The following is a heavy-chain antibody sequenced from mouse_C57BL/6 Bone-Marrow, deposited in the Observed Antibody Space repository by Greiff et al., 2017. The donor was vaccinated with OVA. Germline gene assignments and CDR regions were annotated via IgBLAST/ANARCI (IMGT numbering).Heavy chain of an antibody. V-gene: IGHV1-5*01. Sequence: VQLQQSGAVLVRPGASVTMSCKASGYTFTSSWMHWVKQTPGQGLEWIGAIYPENSDTGYKQKFKGKAKLTAVTSASTAYMELSSLTNEDSAVYDGTREGCYGSMGYWGQGTTLTVSS. J-gene: IGHJ2*01. D-gene: IGHD1-1*01. CDR2: IYPENSDT. CDR1: GYTFTSSW. CDR3: TREGCYGSMGY.